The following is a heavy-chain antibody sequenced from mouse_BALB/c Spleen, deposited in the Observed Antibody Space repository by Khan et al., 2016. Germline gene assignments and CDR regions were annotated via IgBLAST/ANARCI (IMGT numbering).Heavy chain of an antibody. Sequence: VQLKESGPSLAKPSQTLSLTCSVTGDSITSGHWNWIRKFPGNKFDFMGYISHGGDSYYNPSLKSRISITRDTSKNQYYLQLNSVTTEDTATYYCATWDYYGSAFAYWGQGTLVTVSA. CDR3: ATWDYYGSAFAY. D-gene: IGHD1-2*01. J-gene: IGHJ3*01. CDR1: GDSITSGH. CDR2: ISHGGDS. V-gene: IGHV3-8*02.